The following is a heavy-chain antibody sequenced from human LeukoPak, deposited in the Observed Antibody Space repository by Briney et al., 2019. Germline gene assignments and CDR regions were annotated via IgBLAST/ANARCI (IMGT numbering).Heavy chain of an antibody. V-gene: IGHV3-23*01. CDR2: VSGSGGST. CDR3: AKSSYYDSSGYYREYYFDY. CDR1: GFTFSTYG. J-gene: IGHJ4*02. Sequence: GGSLRLSCAASGFTFSTYGMTWVRQAPGKGLEWVSSVSGSGGSTYYADSVKGRFTISRDNSKSTLFLQMNSLRAEDTAVYYCAKSSYYDSSGYYREYYFDYWGQGTLVTVSS. D-gene: IGHD3-22*01.